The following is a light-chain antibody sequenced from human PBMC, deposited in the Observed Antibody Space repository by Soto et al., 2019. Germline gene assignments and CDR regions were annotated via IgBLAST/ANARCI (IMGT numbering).Light chain of an antibody. Sequence: QSALTQPASVSGSPGQSITISCTGTSSDVGGYNYVSWYQQHPGKAPKLMIYEVSNRPSGVSNRFSGSKSGNTASLTISGLQAEDGADYYYSSYTSSSTPLVFGGGTKLTVL. CDR2: EVS. J-gene: IGLJ3*02. V-gene: IGLV2-14*01. CDR3: SSYTSSSTPLV. CDR1: SSDVGGYNY.